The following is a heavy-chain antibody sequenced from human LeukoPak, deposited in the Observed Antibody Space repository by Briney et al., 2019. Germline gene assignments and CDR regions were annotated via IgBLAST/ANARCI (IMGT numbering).Heavy chain of an antibody. V-gene: IGHV1-2*02. CDR1: GYTFTGYY. J-gene: IGHJ4*02. CDR3: ARDQGVVVVPAAIDFDY. Sequence: EASVKVSCKASGYTFTGYYMHWVRQAPGQGLEWMGWINPNSGGTNYAQKLQGRVTMTTDTSTSTAYMELRSLRSDDTAVYYCARDQGVVVVPAAIDFDYWGQGTLVTVSS. CDR2: INPNSGGT. D-gene: IGHD2-2*01.